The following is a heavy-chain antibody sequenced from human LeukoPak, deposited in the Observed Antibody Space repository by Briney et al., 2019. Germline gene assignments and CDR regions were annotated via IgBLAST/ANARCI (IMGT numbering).Heavy chain of an antibody. CDR3: ARQGGYIAPLAL. CDR2: ISYSGNT. V-gene: IGHV4-59*08. CDR1: GGSISSYY. Sequence: SETLSLTCTDSGGSISSYYWSWIRQPPGKGLEWIGYISYSGNTNYNPSLKSRVTISVDTSKNQSSLKLTSVTAADTAVYYCARQGGYIAPLALWGQGTLVTVSA. J-gene: IGHJ4*02. D-gene: IGHD6-13*01.